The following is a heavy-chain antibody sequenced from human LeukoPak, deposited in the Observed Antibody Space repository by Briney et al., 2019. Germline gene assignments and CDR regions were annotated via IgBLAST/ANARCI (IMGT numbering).Heavy chain of an antibody. CDR3: ARHVYSSRWVDY. Sequence: SETLSLTCTVSGGSISSSSYYWGWIRQPPGKGLEWSGSIYYSGSTYYNPSLKSRVTISVDTSKNQFSLKLSSVTAADTAVYYCARHVYSSRWVDYWGQGTLVTVSS. J-gene: IGHJ4*02. D-gene: IGHD6-13*01. V-gene: IGHV4-39*01. CDR2: IYYSGST. CDR1: GGSISSSSYY.